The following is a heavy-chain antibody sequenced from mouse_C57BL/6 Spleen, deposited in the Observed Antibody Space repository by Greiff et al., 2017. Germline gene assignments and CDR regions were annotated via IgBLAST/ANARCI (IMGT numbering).Heavy chain of an antibody. D-gene: IGHD1-1*01. J-gene: IGHJ3*01. CDR3: ANYYGQTWFAY. Sequence: EVKLMESGGDLVKPGGSLKLSCAASGFTFSSYGMSWVRQTPDKRLEWVATISSGGSYTYYPDSVKGRFTISRDNAKNTLYLQMSSLKSEDTAMYYCANYYGQTWFAYWGQGTLVTVSA. CDR2: ISSGGSYT. V-gene: IGHV5-6*01. CDR1: GFTFSSYG.